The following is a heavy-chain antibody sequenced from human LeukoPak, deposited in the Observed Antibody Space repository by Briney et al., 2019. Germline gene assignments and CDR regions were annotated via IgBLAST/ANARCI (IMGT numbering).Heavy chain of an antibody. J-gene: IGHJ4*02. Sequence: SETLSLTCTVSGGSISGYYWSWIRQPPGKGLEWIGYINYSGGTNYNPSLKSRVTISVDTSKNQFSLKLSSVTAADTAVYYCARDAIVATRGKYYFDYWGQGTLVTVSS. D-gene: IGHD5-12*01. CDR1: GGSISGYY. CDR2: INYSGGT. V-gene: IGHV4-59*12. CDR3: ARDAIVATRGKYYFDY.